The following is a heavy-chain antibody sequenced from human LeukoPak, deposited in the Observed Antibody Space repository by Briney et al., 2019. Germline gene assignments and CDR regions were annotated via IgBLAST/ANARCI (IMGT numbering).Heavy chain of an antibody. J-gene: IGHJ4*02. CDR1: GGSISSSSYY. V-gene: IGHV4-39*01. D-gene: IGHD3-10*01. CDR2: IYYSGST. Sequence: PSETLSLTYTVSGGSISSSSYYWGWIRQPPGKGLEWIGSIYYSGSTYYNPSLKSRVTISVDTSKNQFSLKLSSVTAADTAVYYCARHRREWFGAGFLLDYWGQGTLVTVSS. CDR3: ARHRREWFGAGFLLDY.